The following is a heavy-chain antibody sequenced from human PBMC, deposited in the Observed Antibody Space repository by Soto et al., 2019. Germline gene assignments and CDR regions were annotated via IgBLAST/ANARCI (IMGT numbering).Heavy chain of an antibody. D-gene: IGHD3-22*01. CDR2: IYWDDDK. Sequence: QITLKESGPTLVKPTQTLTLTCTFSGFSLSTSGVGVGWIRQPPGKGLEWLALIYWDDDKRYSPSLKSRLTIPKDTSKNQVVLTMTNVDPADTATYYCAHTRAIVVIVAEDEYFQHWGQGTLVTVSS. CDR3: AHTRAIVVIVAEDEYFQH. CDR1: GFSLSTSGVG. V-gene: IGHV2-5*02. J-gene: IGHJ1*01.